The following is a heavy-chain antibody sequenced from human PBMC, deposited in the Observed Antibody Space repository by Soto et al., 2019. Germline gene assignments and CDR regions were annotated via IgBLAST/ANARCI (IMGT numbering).Heavy chain of an antibody. CDR2: IIPIFGTA. J-gene: IGHJ5*02. CDR3: ARVIYYGSGSNNWFDP. V-gene: IGHV1-69*13. D-gene: IGHD3-10*01. CDR1: GGTISSYA. Sequence: SVKVSCKASGGTISSYAMSWVRQDTGQGLEWMGGIIPIFGTANYAQKFQGRVTITADESTSTAYMELSSLRSEDTAVYYCARVIYYGSGSNNWFDPWGQGTLVTVSS.